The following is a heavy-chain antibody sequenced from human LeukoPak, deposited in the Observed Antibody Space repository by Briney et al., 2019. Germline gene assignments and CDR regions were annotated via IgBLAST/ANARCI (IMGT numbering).Heavy chain of an antibody. D-gene: IGHD6-19*01. CDR2: IYYSGST. J-gene: IGHJ2*01. CDR3: ARDQVERYSSGWNWYFDL. CDR1: GGSTSSYY. V-gene: IGHV4-59*01. Sequence: KPSETLSLTCTVSGGSTSSYYWSWIRQPPGKGLEWIGYIYYSGSTNYNPSLKSRVTISVDTSKNQFSLKLSSVTAADTAVYYCARDQVERYSSGWNWYFDLWGRGTLVTVSS.